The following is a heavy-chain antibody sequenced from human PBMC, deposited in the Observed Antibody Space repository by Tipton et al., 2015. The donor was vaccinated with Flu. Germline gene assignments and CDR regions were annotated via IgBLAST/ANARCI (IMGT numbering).Heavy chain of an antibody. CDR3: TRGAYVRLLLDP. Sequence: QLVQSGGGLVQPGRSLRLSCTASGFTFGDYAMSWFRQAPGKGLGWVGFVRSKAYGGTTESAAAVKARFTISRDDDKNIAYLQMNSLKTEDTAVYYCTRGAYVRLLLDPRGQGTLVSGS. J-gene: IGHJ5*02. CDR1: GFTFGDYA. D-gene: IGHD1-26*01. V-gene: IGHV3-49*03. CDR2: VRSKAYGGTT.